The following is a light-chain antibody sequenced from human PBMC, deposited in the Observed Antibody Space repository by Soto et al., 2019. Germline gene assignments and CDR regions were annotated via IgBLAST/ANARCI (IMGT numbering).Light chain of an antibody. J-gene: IGLJ2*01. CDR1: SSDVGGYNY. CDR3: SSYTSSSTWVV. CDR2: EVS. V-gene: IGLV2-14*01. Sequence: QSALTQPASVSGSPGQSITISCTGTSSDVGGYNYVSWYQQHPGKAPKLMIYEVSNRPSGVSNRFSGSKSGNTASLTIFGLQAEDEADYYCSSYTSSSTWVVFGGGTKLTVL.